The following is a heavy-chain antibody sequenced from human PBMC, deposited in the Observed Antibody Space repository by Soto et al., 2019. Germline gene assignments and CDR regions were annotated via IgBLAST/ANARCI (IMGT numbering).Heavy chain of an antibody. CDR3: AKGHSSGWYFFDY. CDR2: ISASGGST. J-gene: IGHJ4*02. CDR1: GFTFSTNA. V-gene: IGHV3-23*01. D-gene: IGHD6-19*01. Sequence: EVQVLESGGGLVQPGGSLRLSCAASGFTFSTNAMTWVRQAPGKGLEWVSGISASGGSTYYADSVKGRFTISRDNSKNTLYLQMNSLRAEDTALYYCAKGHSSGWYFFDYWGQGTPVTVSS.